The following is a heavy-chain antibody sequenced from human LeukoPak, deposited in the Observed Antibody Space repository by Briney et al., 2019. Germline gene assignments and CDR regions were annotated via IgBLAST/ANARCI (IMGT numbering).Heavy chain of an antibody. CDR2: ISSSSTYI. V-gene: IGHV3-21*01. J-gene: IGHJ3*02. CDR1: GFTFSSYS. CDR3: ARDRSLWFGDAFDI. Sequence: GGSLRLSCADSGFTFSSYSMNWVRQAPGKGLEWVASISSSSTYIYYTDSVKGRFTISRDNAKNSLYLQMNSLRAEDTAVYYCARDRSLWFGDAFDIWGQGTLVTVSS. D-gene: IGHD3-10*01.